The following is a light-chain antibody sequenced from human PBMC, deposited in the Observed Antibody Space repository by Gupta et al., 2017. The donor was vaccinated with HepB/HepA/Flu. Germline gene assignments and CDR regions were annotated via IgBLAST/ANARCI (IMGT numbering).Light chain of an antibody. CDR3: QQDDSTPCS. CDR2: WAS. J-gene: IGKJ2*04. V-gene: IGKV4-1*01. Sequence: DIVMTQSPDSLAVSLGERATINCKSSQSVLHSSNNKNYLAWYQQKPGQPPKLLIYWASTRESGVPDRFSGSGSGTDFTLTISILHAEDVAVYYCQQDDSTPCSFGQGTKLEIK. CDR1: QSVLHSSNNKNY.